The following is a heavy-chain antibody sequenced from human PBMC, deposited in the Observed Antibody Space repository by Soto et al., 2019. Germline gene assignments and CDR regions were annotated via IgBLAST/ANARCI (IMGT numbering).Heavy chain of an antibody. CDR2: IDWDSDK. D-gene: IGHD6-19*01. CDR1: GFSLSTSGMC. V-gene: IGHV2-70*11. J-gene: IGHJ4*02. Sequence: SGPTLVNPTQALTLTCSFSGFSLSTSGMCVNWIRQPPGRALEWLARIDWDSDKYYSTSLKTRLTISKDTSKNQVVLTMTNMDPVDTATYYCARVVYSSGRLTFDYRGQGALVTVSS. CDR3: ARVVYSSGRLTFDY.